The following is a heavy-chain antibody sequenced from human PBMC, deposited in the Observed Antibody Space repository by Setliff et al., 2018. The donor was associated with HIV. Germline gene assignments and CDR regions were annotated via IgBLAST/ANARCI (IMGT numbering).Heavy chain of an antibody. Sequence: SETLSLTCTVSGASITSHYWSWIRQSPGRELEWIGYIYSTGSTNYNPSLQSRVSISMDASKNKFSLKVTSVTSADTAVYYCAKGGGFYGDYTFDYWGQGNLVTVSS. V-gene: IGHV4-59*11. J-gene: IGHJ4*02. D-gene: IGHD4-17*01. CDR1: GASITSHY. CDR2: IYSTGST. CDR3: AKGGGFYGDYTFDY.